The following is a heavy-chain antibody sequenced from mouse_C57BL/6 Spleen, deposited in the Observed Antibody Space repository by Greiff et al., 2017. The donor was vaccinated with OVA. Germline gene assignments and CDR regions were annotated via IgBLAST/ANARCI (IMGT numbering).Heavy chain of an antibody. Sequence: VQLQQSGAELVKPGASVKLSCKASGYTFTEYTIHWVKQRPGQGLEWIGRFYPGSGSIKYNEKFKDKATLTADKSSSTVYMELSILTPEDSAVYVCARHEDRIYDCSWFAYWGQGTLVTVSA. CDR3: ARHEDRIYDCSWFAY. CDR2: FYPGSGSI. V-gene: IGHV1-62-2*01. J-gene: IGHJ3*01. D-gene: IGHD2-3*01. CDR1: GYTFTEYT.